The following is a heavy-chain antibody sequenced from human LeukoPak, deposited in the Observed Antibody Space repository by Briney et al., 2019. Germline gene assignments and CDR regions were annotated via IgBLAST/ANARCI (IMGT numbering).Heavy chain of an antibody. D-gene: IGHD6-19*01. CDR1: GYTFTSYG. J-gene: IGHJ4*02. CDR3: ARGAVAGTNDY. CDR2: INPSGGST. Sequence: ASVKVSCKASGYTFTSYGISWVRQAPGQGLEWMGIINPSGGSTSYAQKFQGRVTMTRDTSTSTVYMELSSLRSEDTAVYYCARGAVAGTNDYWGQGTLVTVSS. V-gene: IGHV1-46*01.